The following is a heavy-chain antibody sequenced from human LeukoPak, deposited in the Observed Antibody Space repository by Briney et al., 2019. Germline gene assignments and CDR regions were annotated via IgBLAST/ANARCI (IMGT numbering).Heavy chain of an antibody. CDR2: ISYDGSNE. CDR1: GFTFSTYA. J-gene: IGHJ4*02. D-gene: IGHD5-12*01. Sequence: GGSLRLSCAASGFTFSTYAMHWVRQAPGKGLEWVAVISYDGSNEYYADSVKGRFTISRDNSKNTVYLQMNSPRGEDTAVYYCARDGYGFDYWGQGAQVTVSS. V-gene: IGHV3-30-3*01. CDR3: ARDGYGFDY.